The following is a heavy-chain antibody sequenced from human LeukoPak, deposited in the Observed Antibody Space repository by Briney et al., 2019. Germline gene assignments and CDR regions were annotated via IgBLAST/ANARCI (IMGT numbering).Heavy chain of an antibody. CDR2: IYHSGST. D-gene: IGHD1-26*01. V-gene: IGHV4-38-2*01. Sequence: SETLSLTCAVSGYSISSGYYWGWIRQPPGKGLEWIGSIYHSGSTYYNPSLKSRVTISVDTSKNQSSLKLSSVTAADTAVYYCARQGWEWELLGSGSFDYWGQGTLVTVSS. J-gene: IGHJ4*02. CDR3: ARQGWEWELLGSGSFDY. CDR1: GYSISSGYY.